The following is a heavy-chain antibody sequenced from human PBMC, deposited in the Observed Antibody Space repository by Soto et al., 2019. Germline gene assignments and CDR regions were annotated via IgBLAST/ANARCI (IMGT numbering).Heavy chain of an antibody. CDR2: IYHSGST. J-gene: IGHJ5*01. CDR3: ARDKTENWFDS. V-gene: IGHV4-31*03. CDR1: GGSITSAGYY. Sequence: SETLSLTCTVSGGSITSAGYYWSWIRQHPGKGLEWIGYIYHSGSTYYNPTLKSRVTISVDTSKNQFFLKVSSVTAADTAVYHCARDKTENWFDSWGQGTLVTVSS.